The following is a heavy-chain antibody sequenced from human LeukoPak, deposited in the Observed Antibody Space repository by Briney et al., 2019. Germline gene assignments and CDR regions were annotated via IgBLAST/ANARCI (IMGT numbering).Heavy chain of an antibody. J-gene: IGHJ5*02. V-gene: IGHV3-21*01. Sequence: GGSLRLSCAASGFMFSSYSMNWVRQAPGKGLEWVSSISSTSNYIYYADSVKGRFTISRDNAKNSLYLQMNSLRAEDTAVYYCASPTMMGPWGQGTLVTVSS. CDR2: ISSTSNYI. CDR1: GFMFSSYS. D-gene: IGHD3-22*01. CDR3: ASPTMMGP.